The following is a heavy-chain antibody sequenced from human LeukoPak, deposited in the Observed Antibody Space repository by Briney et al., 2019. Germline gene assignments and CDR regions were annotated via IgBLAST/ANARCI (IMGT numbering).Heavy chain of an antibody. V-gene: IGHV3-48*03. CDR1: GFTFSSYE. CDR2: ISSSGSTI. D-gene: IGHD3-22*01. CDR3: ARVGYYYDSSGPGSGY. J-gene: IGHJ4*02. Sequence: PGGSLRLSCAASGFTFSSYEMNWVRQAPGEGLGGVSYISSSGSTIYYADSVKGRFTISRDNAKDSLYLQMNSLRAEDTAVYYCARVGYYYDSSGPGSGYWGQGTLVTVSS.